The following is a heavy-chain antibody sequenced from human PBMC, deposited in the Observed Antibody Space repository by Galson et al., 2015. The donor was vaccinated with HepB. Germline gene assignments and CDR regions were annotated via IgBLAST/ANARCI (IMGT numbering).Heavy chain of an antibody. CDR1: GFTFSTSW. V-gene: IGHV5-51*03. D-gene: IGHD1-1*01. CDR3: ARGQLRRTAGFDS. Sequence: QSGAEVKKPGESLRISCKASGFTFSTSWIAWVRQMPGKGLEWMGIIHPADSDTSYNPSFQDQVTISVDKSIGAAYLQWNSLKTSDTAMCFCARGQLRRTAGFDSWGQGTLVTVSS. J-gene: IGHJ4*02. CDR2: IHPADSDT.